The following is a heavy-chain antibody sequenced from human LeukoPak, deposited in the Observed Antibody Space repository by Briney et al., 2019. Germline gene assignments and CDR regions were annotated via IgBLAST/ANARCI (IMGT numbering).Heavy chain of an antibody. CDR3: ARNFLFPYYFDN. CDR2: ISYDGSNK. CDR1: GFTFSSYA. J-gene: IGHJ4*02. V-gene: IGHV3-30*07. Sequence: GRSLRLSCAASGFTFSSYAMHWVRQAPGKGLEWVAVISYDGSNKYYADSVKGRFTITRDNAKNSLFLQMNSLRGEDTAVYYCARNFLFPYYFDNWGQGTLVTVSS.